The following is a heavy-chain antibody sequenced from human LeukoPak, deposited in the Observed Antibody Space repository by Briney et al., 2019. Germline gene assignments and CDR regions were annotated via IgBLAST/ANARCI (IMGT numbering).Heavy chain of an antibody. D-gene: IGHD5-18*01. CDR2: ISGSGGST. CDR3: AKDRKYSYGFEGY. Sequence: GGSLRLSCAASGFTFSSYGMSWVRQAPGKGLEWVSAISGSGGSTYYADSVKGRFTISRDNSKNTLYLQMNSLRAEDTAVYYCAKDRKYSYGFEGYWGQGTLVTVSS. V-gene: IGHV3-23*01. J-gene: IGHJ4*02. CDR1: GFTFSSYG.